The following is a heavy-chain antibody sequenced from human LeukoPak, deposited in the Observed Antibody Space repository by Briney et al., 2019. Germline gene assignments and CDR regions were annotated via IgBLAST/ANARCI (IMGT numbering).Heavy chain of an antibody. CDR1: GGPISSYY. CDR2: IYYSGST. Sequence: SETLSLTCTVSGGPISSYYWSWIRQPPGKGLEWIGYIYYSGSTNYNPSLKSRVTVSVDTSKNQFSLKLSSVTAADTAVYYCARVVACSGGSCYHWNWFDPWGQGTLVTVSS. V-gene: IGHV4-59*01. CDR3: ARVVACSGGSCYHWNWFDP. D-gene: IGHD2-15*01. J-gene: IGHJ5*02.